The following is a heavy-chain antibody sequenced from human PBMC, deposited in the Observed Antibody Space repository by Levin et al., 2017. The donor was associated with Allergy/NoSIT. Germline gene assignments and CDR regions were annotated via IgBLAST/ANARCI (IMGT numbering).Heavy chain of an antibody. D-gene: IGHD3-22*01. CDR1: GFTFSGSA. V-gene: IGHV3-73*01. Sequence: GGSLRLSCAASGFTFSGSAMHWVRQASGKGLEWVGRIRSKANSYATAYAASVKGRFTISRDDSKNTAYLQMNSLKTEDTAVYYCTRRDSSDDYWGQGTLVTVSS. CDR3: TRRDSSDDY. CDR2: IRSKANSYAT. J-gene: IGHJ4*02.